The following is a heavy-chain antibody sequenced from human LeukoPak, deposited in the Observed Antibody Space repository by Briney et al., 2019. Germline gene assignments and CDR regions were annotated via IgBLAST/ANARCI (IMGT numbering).Heavy chain of an antibody. V-gene: IGHV3-64*01. CDR2: ISYNGGNT. CDR3: ARGGYGQNYYYYMDV. Sequence: GRSLRLSCVASGFTFSSYAMHWVRQAPGKGLEYVSAISYNGGNTDYAKSVKGRFTISRDNSKNMLYLQMGSLRAEDMAVYYCARGGYGQNYYYYMDVWGKGTTVTVSS. J-gene: IGHJ6*03. D-gene: IGHD1-1*01. CDR1: GFTFSSYA.